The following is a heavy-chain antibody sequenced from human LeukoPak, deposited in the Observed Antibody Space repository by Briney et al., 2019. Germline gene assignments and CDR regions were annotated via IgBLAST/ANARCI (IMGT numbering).Heavy chain of an antibody. J-gene: IGHJ1*01. V-gene: IGHV3-23*01. D-gene: IGHD2-21*02. CDR2: ISGSGVNT. Sequence: PGGSLTLSCAASGFTFSTYARSSVRQAPGKGLEWVSLISGSGVNTYYTDSVKGRFTISRDNSKNTLYLQMSSLIADDTAVYYCAKEGRQVTHWGEGALVTVSS. CDR3: AKEGRQVTH. CDR1: GFTFSTYA.